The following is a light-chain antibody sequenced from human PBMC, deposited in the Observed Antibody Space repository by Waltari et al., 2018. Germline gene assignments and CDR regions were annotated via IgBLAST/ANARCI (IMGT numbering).Light chain of an antibody. CDR1: SSDVGSDKR. Sequence: QSALTQPASVSGSPGQSITISSTGPSSDVGSDKRVSLYQQHPGKTPKLMIYAVSKRPSGVPDRFSDSKSGDMASLTISGLQHEDEAEYFCSSYAGSSKGVFGGGTKVTVL. V-gene: IGLV2-23*02. J-gene: IGLJ2*01. CDR2: AVS. CDR3: SSYAGSSKGV.